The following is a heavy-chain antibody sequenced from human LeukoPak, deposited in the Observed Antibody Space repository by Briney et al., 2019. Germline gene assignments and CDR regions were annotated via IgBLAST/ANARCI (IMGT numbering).Heavy chain of an antibody. V-gene: IGHV3-23*01. Sequence: GGSLRLSCTASGFAFDEHGMSWVRQVPGKGLEWVSAISGSGGSTYYADSVKGRFTISRDNSKNTLYLQMNSLRAEDTAVYYCAKVFYDILTGNDYWGQGTLVTVSS. CDR2: ISGSGGST. J-gene: IGHJ4*02. CDR3: AKVFYDILTGNDY. CDR1: GFAFDEHG. D-gene: IGHD3-9*01.